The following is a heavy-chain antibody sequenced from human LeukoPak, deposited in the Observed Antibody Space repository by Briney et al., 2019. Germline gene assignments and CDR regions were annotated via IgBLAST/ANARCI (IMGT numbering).Heavy chain of an antibody. Sequence: SETLSLTCAVYGGSLSGYYWSWIRQPPGKGLEWIGEINHSGSTNYNPSLKSRVTIPVHTSKNQFSLKLSSVTAADTAVYYCARGRGVVPAAMEYYFDYWGQGTLVTVSS. CDR1: GGSLSGYY. CDR3: ARGRGVVPAAMEYYFDY. D-gene: IGHD2-2*01. J-gene: IGHJ4*02. V-gene: IGHV4-34*01. CDR2: INHSGST.